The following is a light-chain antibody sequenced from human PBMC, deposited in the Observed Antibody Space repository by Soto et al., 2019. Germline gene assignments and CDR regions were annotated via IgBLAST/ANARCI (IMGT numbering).Light chain of an antibody. V-gene: IGKV3-20*01. CDR1: QSIRSN. CDR2: GAS. CDR3: QQYGSSPPIT. Sequence: EIVMTQSPATLSVSPGERATLSCRASQSIRSNLAWYQQKPRQAPRLLIYGASSRATGIPDRCSGSGSGTDFTLTISRLEPEDFAVYYCQQYGSSPPITFGQGTRLEIK. J-gene: IGKJ5*01.